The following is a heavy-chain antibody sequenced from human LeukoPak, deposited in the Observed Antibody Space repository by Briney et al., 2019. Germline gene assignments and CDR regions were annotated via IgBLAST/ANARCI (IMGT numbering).Heavy chain of an antibody. V-gene: IGHV4-30-4*01. J-gene: IGHJ2*01. CDR2: IYYSGST. CDR1: GGSISSGDYY. CDR3: ARDGIGFGELLSPGYFDL. D-gene: IGHD3-10*01. Sequence: PSQTLSLTGTVSGGSISSGDYYWSWIRQPPGKGLEWIGYIYYSGSTYYNPSLKSRVTISVDTSKNQFSLKLSSVTAADTAVYYCARDGIGFGELLSPGYFDLWGRGTLVTVSS.